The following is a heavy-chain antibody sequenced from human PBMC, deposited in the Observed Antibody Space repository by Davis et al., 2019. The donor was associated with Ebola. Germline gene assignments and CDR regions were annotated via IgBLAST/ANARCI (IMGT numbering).Heavy chain of an antibody. J-gene: IGHJ6*02. V-gene: IGHV3-13*01. CDR1: GFIFRIYD. CDR3: ARTIFEVVSMDI. CDR2: IGTAGDT. Sequence: GESLKISCAASGFIFRIYDMHWVRHVPGKGLEWLSSIGTAGDTYYPGSVKGRFTISRENVKNSLYLQMNSLRAGGTAVYYCARTIFEVVSMDIWGQGTTVTVSS. D-gene: IGHD3-3*01.